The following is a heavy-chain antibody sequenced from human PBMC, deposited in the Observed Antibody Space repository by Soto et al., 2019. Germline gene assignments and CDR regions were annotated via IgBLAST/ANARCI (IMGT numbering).Heavy chain of an antibody. CDR2: IYPGDSDT. CDR3: ARLTTGTTSYGMDV. V-gene: IGHV5-51*01. Sequence: GESLKISCKGSGYNFTNYWIGWVRQMPGKGLEYMGIIYPGDSDTRYSPSFQGQVTVSADKSINTAYLQWSSLKASDTAMYYCARLTTGTTSYGMDVGGKGTTVTVS. J-gene: IGHJ6*04. D-gene: IGHD1-7*01. CDR1: GYNFTNYW.